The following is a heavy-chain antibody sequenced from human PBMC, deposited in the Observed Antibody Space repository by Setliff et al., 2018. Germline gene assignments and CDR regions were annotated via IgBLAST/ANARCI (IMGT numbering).Heavy chain of an antibody. V-gene: IGHV3-30*18. D-gene: IGHD6-19*01. CDR3: AKDSLSGWSAVDY. CDR1: GFTFSSYW. CDR2: VSFDGRNK. J-gene: IGHJ4*02. Sequence: GGSLRLSCAVSGFTFSSYWMNWVRQAPGKGLEWVAAVSFDGRNKYYEDSVKGRFTISRDDSKNTLYLQMNSLRPEDTAVYYCAKDSLSGWSAVDYWGQGTLVTV.